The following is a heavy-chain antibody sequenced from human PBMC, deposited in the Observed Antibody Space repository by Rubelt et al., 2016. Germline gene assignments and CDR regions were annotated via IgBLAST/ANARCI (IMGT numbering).Heavy chain of an antibody. D-gene: IGHD4-17*01. CDR3: VRGPYGDHGPEYFQH. J-gene: IGHJ1*01. V-gene: IGHV3-74*02. CDR2: INSDGRNI. CDR1: GFTFSSYW. Sequence: EVQLVESGGGLVQPGGSLRLSCAASGFTFSSYWMHWVRQAPGKGLVWVSRINSDGRNIYYEDSVKGRFTISRDNAKNTLYLQMNRLGAEETAVYYCVRGPYGDHGPEYFQHWGQGTLVTVSS.